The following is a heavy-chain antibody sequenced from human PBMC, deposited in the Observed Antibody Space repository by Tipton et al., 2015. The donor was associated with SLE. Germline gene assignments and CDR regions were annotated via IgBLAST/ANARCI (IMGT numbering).Heavy chain of an antibody. Sequence: TLSLTCTVSCGSLFPPHLGSFRRPPGEGLEWLGAIHTSGNTIYNPSLKSRITISVDKSNNQFSLKLTSLTAADTAVYYCARAVAIDTAMDFLDYWGQGALVTVS. CDR2: IHTSGNT. CDR3: ARAVAIDTAMDFLDY. CDR1: CGSLFPPH. V-gene: IGHV4-4*08. J-gene: IGHJ4*02. D-gene: IGHD5-18*01.